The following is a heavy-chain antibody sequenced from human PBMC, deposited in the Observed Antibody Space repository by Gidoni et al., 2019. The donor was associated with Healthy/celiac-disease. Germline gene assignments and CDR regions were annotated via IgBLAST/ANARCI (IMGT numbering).Heavy chain of an antibody. CDR2: IYYSGST. D-gene: IGHD2-15*01. V-gene: IGHV4-39*01. Sequence: QLQLQESGPGLVKPSETLSLTCTVSGGSISSSSYYWGWIRQPPGKGLEWIGSIYYSGSTYYNPSLKSRVTISVDTSKNQFSLKLSSVTAADTAVYYCARHTPYCSGGSCYLYWGQGTLVTVSS. CDR3: ARHTPYCSGGSCYLY. J-gene: IGHJ4*02. CDR1: GGSISSSSYY.